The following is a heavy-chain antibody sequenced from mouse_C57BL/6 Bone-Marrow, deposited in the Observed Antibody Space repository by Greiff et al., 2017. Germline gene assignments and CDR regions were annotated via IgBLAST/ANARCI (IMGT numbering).Heavy chain of an antibody. CDR3: TSLARYFDV. CDR1: GFNIKDDY. V-gene: IGHV14-4*01. Sequence: VQLKESGAELVRPGASVKLSCTASGFNIKDDYMHWVKQRPEQGLEWIGWIDPENGDTEYASKFQGQATITADTSSNTSYLQLSSLTSEDTAVYYCTSLARYFDVWGTGTTVTVSS. D-gene: IGHD1-3*01. CDR2: IDPENGDT. J-gene: IGHJ1*03.